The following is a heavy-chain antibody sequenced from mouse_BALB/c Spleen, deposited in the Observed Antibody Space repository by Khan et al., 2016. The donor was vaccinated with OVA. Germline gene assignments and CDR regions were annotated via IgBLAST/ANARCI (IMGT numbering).Heavy chain of an antibody. V-gene: IGHV5-6*01. Sequence: EVELVESGGDLVKPGGSLKLSCAASGFTFSTYGMSWVRQTPDKRLEWVATISTGGSYTYYPDIVKGRFTISIDTAKNTLYLQMSSLKSEDTAMFYCARLAYYYDSEGLAYWGQGTLVTVSA. D-gene: IGHD1-1*01. CDR2: ISTGGSYT. J-gene: IGHJ3*01. CDR1: GFTFSTYG. CDR3: ARLAYYYDSEGLAY.